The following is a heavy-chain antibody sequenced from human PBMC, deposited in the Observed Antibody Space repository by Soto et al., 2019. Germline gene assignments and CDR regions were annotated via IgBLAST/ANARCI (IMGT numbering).Heavy chain of an antibody. CDR1: GGSISSYY. D-gene: IGHD4-17*01. J-gene: IGHJ3*02. CDR2: IYYSGST. Sequence: QVQLQESGPGLVKPSEPLSLTCTVSGGSISSYYWSWIRQPPGKGLEWIGYIYYSGSTNYYPSLKSRVTISVDTSKNQFSLKLSSVTAADTAVYYCARRYGYAFDIWGQGTMVTVSS. CDR3: ARRYGYAFDI. V-gene: IGHV4-59*01.